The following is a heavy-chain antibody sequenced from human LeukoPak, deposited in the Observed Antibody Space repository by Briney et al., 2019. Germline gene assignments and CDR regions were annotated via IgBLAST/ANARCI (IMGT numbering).Heavy chain of an antibody. J-gene: IGHJ4*02. Sequence: ASVKVSCKAFGYTFINYGIGWVRQAPGQGLEWMGWISTDNDNIHYAQKFQDRVTMTTDTSTSTAYMELRSLRSDDTAVYYCARDYREWIQLFDLWGQGTLVTVSS. CDR2: ISTDNDNI. CDR1: GYTFINYG. D-gene: IGHD5-18*01. CDR3: ARDYREWIQLFDL. V-gene: IGHV1-18*01.